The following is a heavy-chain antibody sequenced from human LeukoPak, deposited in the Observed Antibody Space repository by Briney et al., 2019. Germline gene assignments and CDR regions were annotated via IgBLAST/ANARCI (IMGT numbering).Heavy chain of an antibody. D-gene: IGHD3-10*01. J-gene: IGHJ6*03. Sequence: KDSETLSLTWTVPGGSISSFYWSWIRQPAGKGLEWIGRIYTSGSTNYNPSLKSRVTMSVDTSKNQCSLKLSSVTAADPAVYYCAREQLLWFGESINYYMDVWGKGTTVTVSS. CDR1: GGSISSFY. CDR2: IYTSGST. CDR3: AREQLLWFGESINYYMDV. V-gene: IGHV4-4*07.